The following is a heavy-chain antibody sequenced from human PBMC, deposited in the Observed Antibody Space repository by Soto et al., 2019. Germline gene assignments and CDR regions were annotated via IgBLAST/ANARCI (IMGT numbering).Heavy chain of an antibody. CDR3: ARDLDCSSTSCWSNAFDI. Sequence: GASLKVSCKASGYTFTGYYMHWVRQAPGQGLEWMGWINPNSGGTNYAQKFQGWVTMTRDTSISTAYMELSRLRSDDTAVYYCARDLDCSSTSCWSNAFDIWGQGTMVTVSS. V-gene: IGHV1-2*04. J-gene: IGHJ3*02. CDR1: GYTFTGYY. D-gene: IGHD2-2*01. CDR2: INPNSGGT.